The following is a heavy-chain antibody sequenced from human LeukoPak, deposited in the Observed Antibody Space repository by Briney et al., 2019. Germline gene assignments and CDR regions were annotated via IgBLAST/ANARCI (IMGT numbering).Heavy chain of an antibody. J-gene: IGHJ3*02. V-gene: IGHV4-4*02. CDR1: GGSISSSNW. CDR3: ARAPSITMIVVVTQTHAFDI. D-gene: IGHD3-22*01. CDR2: IYHSGST. Sequence: SETLSLTCAVSGGSISSSNWWSWVRQPPGKGLEWIGEIYHSGSTNYNPSLKSRATISVDKSKNQFSLKLSSVTAADTAVYYCARAPSITMIVVVTQTHAFDIWGQGTMVTVSS.